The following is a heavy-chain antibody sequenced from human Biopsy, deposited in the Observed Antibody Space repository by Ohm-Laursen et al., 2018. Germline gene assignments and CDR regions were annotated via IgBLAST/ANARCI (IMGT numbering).Heavy chain of an antibody. CDR1: GDSVSRGSFY. D-gene: IGHD6-19*01. Sequence: SETLSLTCTVSGDSVSRGSFYWTWIRKPPGQGLEYIGYIYDRGSTANYNPSLESRVTMSVDMPKNQFSLKLSSVTAADTAIYYCARGMRSSGWPYFDSWGQGTLVTVSS. CDR3: ARGMRSSGWPYFDS. V-gene: IGHV4-61*01. CDR2: IYDRGSTA. J-gene: IGHJ4*02.